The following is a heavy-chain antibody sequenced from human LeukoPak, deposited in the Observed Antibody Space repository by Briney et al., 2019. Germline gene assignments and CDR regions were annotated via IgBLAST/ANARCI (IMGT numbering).Heavy chain of an antibody. CDR3: ARGPYTFGVVIDPNLHFQH. CDR1: GGTFSSYA. D-gene: IGHD3-3*01. CDR2: IIPIFGTA. J-gene: IGHJ1*01. Sequence: ASVKVSCKASGGTFSSYAISWVRQAPGQGLEWMGGIIPIFGTANYAQKFQGRVTITADESTSTAYMELSSLRSEDTAVYYCARGPYTFGVVIDPNLHFQHWGQGTLVTVSS. V-gene: IGHV1-69*01.